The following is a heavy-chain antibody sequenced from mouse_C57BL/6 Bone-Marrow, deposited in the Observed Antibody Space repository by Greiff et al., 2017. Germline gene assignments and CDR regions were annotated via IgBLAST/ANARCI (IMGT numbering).Heavy chain of an antibody. CDR2: IYPTSGRT. V-gene: IGHV1-55*01. J-gene: IGHJ2*01. CDR1: GYTFTSYW. D-gene: IGHD4-1*01. CDR3: ARARPLGRSVDY. Sequence: QVQLQQPGAELVKPGASVKMSCKASGYTFTSYWITWVKQRPGQGLEWIGDIYPTSGRTNYNEKFKSKAILTVDTSSNTAYMQLSSLSSEDSAVFYCARARPLGRSVDYRGQRTTLTVSS.